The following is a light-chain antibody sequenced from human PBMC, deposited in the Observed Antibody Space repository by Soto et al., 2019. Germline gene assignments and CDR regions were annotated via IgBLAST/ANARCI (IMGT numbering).Light chain of an antibody. CDR3: SSYAGRYIYV. CDR1: NSDVGTYNY. Sequence: QAALNQPGPMSGSPGHSLTISCTGTNSDVGTYNYVSWYQQHPGKAPKLMIYDVTKRPSGVPDRFSGSKSGNTASLTISGLQDEDEADYYRSSYAGRYIYVFGTGTKVTVL. CDR2: DVT. J-gene: IGLJ1*01. V-gene: IGLV2-11*01.